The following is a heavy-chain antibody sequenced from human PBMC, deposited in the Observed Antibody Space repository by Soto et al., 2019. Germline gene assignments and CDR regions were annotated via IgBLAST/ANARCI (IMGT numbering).Heavy chain of an antibody. CDR1: GGSFSGYY. CDR3: ARHILLWFGELPSNWFDP. D-gene: IGHD3-10*01. J-gene: IGHJ5*02. Sequence: SETLSLTCAVYGGSFSGYYWSWIRQPPGKGLEWIGEINHSGSTNYNPSLKSRVTISVDTSKNQISLKLSSVTAADTAVYYCARHILLWFGELPSNWFDPWGQGTLVTVSS. V-gene: IGHV4-34*01. CDR2: INHSGST.